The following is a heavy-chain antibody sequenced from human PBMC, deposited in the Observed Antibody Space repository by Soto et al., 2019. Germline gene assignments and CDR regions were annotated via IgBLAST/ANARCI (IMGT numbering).Heavy chain of an antibody. CDR1: GYSFTSYW. CDR2: IYPGDSDT. CDR3: ARKGIAAAGTLTYYGMDV. J-gene: IGHJ6*02. Sequence: GESLKISCKGSGYSFTSYWIDWVRQMPGKGLEWMGIIYPGDSDTRYSPSFQGQVTISADKSISTAYLQWSSLKASDTAMYYCARKGIAAAGTLTYYGMDVWGQGTTVTVSS. V-gene: IGHV5-51*01. D-gene: IGHD6-13*01.